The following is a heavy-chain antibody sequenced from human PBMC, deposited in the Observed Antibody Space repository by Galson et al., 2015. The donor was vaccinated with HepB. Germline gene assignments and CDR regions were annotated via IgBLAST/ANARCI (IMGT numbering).Heavy chain of an antibody. D-gene: IGHD3-10*01. CDR3: AKLSPPNYYGSGSPFDY. V-gene: IGHV3-23*01. Sequence: SLRLSCAASGFTFSSYAMSWVRQAPGKGLEWVSAISGSGGSTYYADSVKGRFTISRDNSKNTLYLQMNSLRAEDTAVYYCAKLSPPNYYGSGSPFDYWGQGTLVTVSS. J-gene: IGHJ4*02. CDR1: GFTFSSYA. CDR2: ISGSGGST.